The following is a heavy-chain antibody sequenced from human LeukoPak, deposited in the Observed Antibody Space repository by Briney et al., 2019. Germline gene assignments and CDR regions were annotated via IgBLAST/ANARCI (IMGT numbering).Heavy chain of an antibody. D-gene: IGHD3-10*01. V-gene: IGHV3-23*01. CDR1: GFTFSNYG. CDR2: ISGSGGTT. J-gene: IGHJ4*02. Sequence: GGTLRLSCAASGFTFSNYGMSWVRQAPGKGLEWVSAISGSGGTTYYADSVKGRFTISRDDPHNTLYLQMNSLRAEDTAVYFCARGGVDYYGPGTYYLMYYFDYWGQGALVTVSS. CDR3: ARGGVDYYGPGTYYLMYYFDY.